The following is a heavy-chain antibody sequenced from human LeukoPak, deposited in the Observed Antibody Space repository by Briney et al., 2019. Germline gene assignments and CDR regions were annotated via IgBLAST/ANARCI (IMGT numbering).Heavy chain of an antibody. D-gene: IGHD3-3*01. CDR3: ARGALYDFWSGYLNWFDP. CDR1: GGTFISYA. Sequence: ASVKVSCKASGGTFISYAISWVRQAPGQGLEWMGGIIPIFGTANYAQKFQGRVTVTADESTSTAYMELSSLRSEDTAVYYCARGALYDFWSGYLNWFDPWGQGTLVTVSS. V-gene: IGHV1-69*13. J-gene: IGHJ5*02. CDR2: IIPIFGTA.